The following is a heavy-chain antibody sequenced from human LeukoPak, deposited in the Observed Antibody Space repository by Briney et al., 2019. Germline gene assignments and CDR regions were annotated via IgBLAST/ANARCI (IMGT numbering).Heavy chain of an antibody. V-gene: IGHV3-23*01. J-gene: IGHJ5*02. Sequence: GGSLRLSRAASGFTFSTQAMSWVRQAPGKGLEWVSSITGSGASTYYADSVKGRFTISRDNSKNTLYLQMNSLRAEDAAVYYCARVRGSTLGRAYLDPWGQGTRVTVSS. CDR1: GFTFSTQA. CDR3: ARVRGSTLGRAYLDP. D-gene: IGHD2-15*01. CDR2: ITGSGAST.